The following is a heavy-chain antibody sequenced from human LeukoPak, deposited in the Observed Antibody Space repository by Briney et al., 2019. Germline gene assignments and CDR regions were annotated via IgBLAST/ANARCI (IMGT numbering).Heavy chain of an antibody. CDR1: GFAFSDYY. CDR3: AREAGS. D-gene: IGHD3-10*01. V-gene: IGHV3-11*01. J-gene: IGHJ4*02. Sequence: PGGSLRLSCAASGFAFSDYYMSWLRQAPGKGLQWVSYISSSGITVYYADSVKGRFTISRDNAKNSLYLQMNSLRAEDTAVYYCAREAGSWGQGTLVTVSS. CDR2: ISSSGITV.